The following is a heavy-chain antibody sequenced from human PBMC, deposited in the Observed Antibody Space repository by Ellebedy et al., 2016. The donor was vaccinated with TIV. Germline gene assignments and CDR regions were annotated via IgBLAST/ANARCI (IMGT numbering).Heavy chain of an antibody. V-gene: IGHV3-30*18. CDR2: ISHDGSNK. CDR1: GFTFSSYG. D-gene: IGHD6-19*01. CDR3: AKGEQWPPRDDVFGI. Sequence: PGGSLRLSCAASGFTFSSYGMHWVRQAPGTGQDWVAVISHDGSNKYYADSVKGRFTISRDNSKNTLYLLMNSLRAEDTAVYHCAKGEQWPPRDDVFGIWGQGTMVTVSS. J-gene: IGHJ3*02.